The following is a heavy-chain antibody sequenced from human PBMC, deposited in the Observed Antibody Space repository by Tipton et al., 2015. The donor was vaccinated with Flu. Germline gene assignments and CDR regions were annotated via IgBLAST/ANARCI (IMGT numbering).Heavy chain of an antibody. CDR2: VSSGGRT. CDR3: ARIASTGDLIPWDSHFDL. D-gene: IGHD7-27*01. V-gene: IGHV4-59*11. CDR1: GGSMSRHS. Sequence: GSLRLSCTISGGSMSRHSWAWIRQPLGKGLECIGYVSSGGRTYYSPTLQSRVTMSVEPSKNHLSLTLASVSAADTAVYFCARIASTGDLIPWDSHFDLWGQGILVTVSS. J-gene: IGHJ4*02.